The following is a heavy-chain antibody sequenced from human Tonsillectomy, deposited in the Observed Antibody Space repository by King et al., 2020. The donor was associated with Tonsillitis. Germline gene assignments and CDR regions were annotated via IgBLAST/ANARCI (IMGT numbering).Heavy chain of an antibody. CDR2: IIPILGIA. CDR1: GGTFSSYA. V-gene: IGHV1-69*04. J-gene: IGHJ4*02. Sequence: QLVQSGAEVKKPGSSVKVSCKASGGTFSSYAISWVRQAPGHGLEWMGRIIPILGIANYAQKFQGRVTITADKSTSTAYMELSSLRSEDTAVYYCARESALEMPTRYFDYWGQGTLVTVSS. CDR3: ARESALEMPTRYFDY. D-gene: IGHD5-24*01.